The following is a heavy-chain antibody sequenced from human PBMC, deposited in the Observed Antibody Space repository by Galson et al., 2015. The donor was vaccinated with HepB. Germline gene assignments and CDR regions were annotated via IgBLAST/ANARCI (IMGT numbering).Heavy chain of an antibody. V-gene: IGHV3-30*18. J-gene: IGHJ4*02. CDR2: ISYDGSNK. CDR3: AKDQARWELLPSYFDY. CDR1: GFTFSSYG. Sequence: SLRLSCAASGFTFSSYGMHWVRQAPGKGLEWVAVISYDGSNKYYADSVKGRFTISRDNSKNTLYLQMNSLRAEDTAVYYCAKDQARWELLPSYFDYWGQGTLVTVSS. D-gene: IGHD1-26*01.